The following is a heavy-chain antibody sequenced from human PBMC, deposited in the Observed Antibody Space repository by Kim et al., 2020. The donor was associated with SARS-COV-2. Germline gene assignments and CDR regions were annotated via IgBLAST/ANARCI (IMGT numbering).Heavy chain of an antibody. J-gene: IGHJ4*02. CDR2: ISYDGSNK. CDR3: ARGIQLWMLVY. Sequence: GGSLRLSCAASGFTFSSYAMHWVRQAPGKGLEWVAVISYDGSNKYYADSVKGRFTISRDNSKNTLYLQMNSLRAEDTAVYYCARGIQLWMLVYWGQGTLVTVSS. CDR1: GFTFSSYA. D-gene: IGHD5-18*01. V-gene: IGHV3-30*04.